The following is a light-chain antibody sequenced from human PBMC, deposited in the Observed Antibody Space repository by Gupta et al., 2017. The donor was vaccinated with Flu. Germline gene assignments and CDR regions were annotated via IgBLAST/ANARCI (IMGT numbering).Light chain of an antibody. J-gene: IGLJ2*01. CDR3: TSDAGSYNFGV. Sequence: SALTQPPSASGSPGQSVTISCTGTSSDVGGYNYVSWYQQHPGKAPKLLIYDVTKRPSGVPDRFSGSKYGNTASLTVSGLQADDEADYYCTSDAGSYNFGVFGGGTKLTVL. V-gene: IGLV2-8*01. CDR1: SSDVGGYNY. CDR2: DVT.